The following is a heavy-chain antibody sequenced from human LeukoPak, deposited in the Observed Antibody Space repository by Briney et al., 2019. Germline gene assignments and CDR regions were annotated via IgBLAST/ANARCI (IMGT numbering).Heavy chain of an antibody. CDR1: GGSISSSNW. D-gene: IGHD3-3*01. V-gene: IGHV4-4*02. CDR3: ARRITIFRVVRAMDY. CDR2: IYHSGST. J-gene: IGHJ4*02. Sequence: SETLSLTCAVSGGSISSSNWWSWVRQPPGKGLEWIGEIYHSGSTNYNPSLKSRVTISVDKSKNQFSLKLSSVTAADTAVYYCARRITIFRVVRAMDYWGQGTLVTVSS.